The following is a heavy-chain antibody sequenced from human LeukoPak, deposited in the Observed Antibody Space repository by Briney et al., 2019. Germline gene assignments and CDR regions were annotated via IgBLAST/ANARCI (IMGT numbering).Heavy chain of an antibody. D-gene: IGHD3-16*01. V-gene: IGHV3-15*01. CDR3: TTDLVSWGWGNHDAFNI. Sequence: GGSLRLSCAASGFTFTNAWMTWVRQTSEKGLERVGRIKSSADGGTADYGAAVRGRFSVSRDDSKNTVYLQMNSLRTEDSAVYYCTTDLVSWGWGNHDAFNIWGQGTMVTVSS. CDR1: GFTFTNAW. J-gene: IGHJ3*02. CDR2: IKSSADGGTA.